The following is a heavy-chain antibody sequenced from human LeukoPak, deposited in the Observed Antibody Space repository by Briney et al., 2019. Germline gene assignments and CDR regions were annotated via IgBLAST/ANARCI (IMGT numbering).Heavy chain of an antibody. CDR3: ARVGRGYGDFNWFDP. V-gene: IGHV1-69*13. Sequence: SVKVSCKASGGTFSSYAISWVRQAPGQGLEWMGGIIPIFGTANYAQKFQGRVTITADESMSTAYMELSSLRSEDTAVYYCARVGRGYGDFNWFDPWGQGTLVTVSS. D-gene: IGHD4-17*01. CDR2: IIPIFGTA. CDR1: GGTFSSYA. J-gene: IGHJ5*02.